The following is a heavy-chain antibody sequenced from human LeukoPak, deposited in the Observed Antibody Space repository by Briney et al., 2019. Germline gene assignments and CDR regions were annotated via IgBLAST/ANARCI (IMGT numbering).Heavy chain of an antibody. Sequence: SVKVSCKASGGTFSSYAISWVRQAPGQGLEWMGGIIPIFGTANYAQKFQDRVTLTRDTSARTAYMELSSLRSEDTAIYYCVRGLDYYYTMDVWGQGTTIIVSS. CDR3: VRGLDYYYTMDV. V-gene: IGHV1-69*05. D-gene: IGHD5-12*01. J-gene: IGHJ6*02. CDR1: GGTFSSYA. CDR2: IIPIFGTA.